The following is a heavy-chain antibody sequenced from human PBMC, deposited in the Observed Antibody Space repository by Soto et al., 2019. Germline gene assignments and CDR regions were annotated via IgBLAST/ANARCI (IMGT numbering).Heavy chain of an antibody. CDR3: ARVLPPLVVVAATKENWFGP. D-gene: IGHD2-15*01. CDR2: INPSGGST. CDR1: GYTFTSYY. V-gene: IGHV1-46*01. J-gene: IGHJ5*02. Sequence: GASVKVSCKASGYTFTSYYMHWVRQAPGQGLEWMGIINPSGGSTSYAQKFQGRVTMTRDTSTSTVYMELSSLRSEDTAVYYCARVLPPLVVVAATKENWFGPWGQGTLVTVSS.